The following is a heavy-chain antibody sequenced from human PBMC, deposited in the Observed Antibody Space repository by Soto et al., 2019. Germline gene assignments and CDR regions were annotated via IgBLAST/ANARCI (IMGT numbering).Heavy chain of an antibody. J-gene: IGHJ3*02. V-gene: IGHV1-69*13. CDR1: GGTFNSYA. CDR3: AIMLGIAAAGTRGDDAFDI. D-gene: IGHD6-13*01. CDR2: IIPIFGTA. Sequence: AASVKVSCKASGGTFNSYAISWVRQAPGQGLEWMGGIIPIFGTANYAQKFQGRVTITAAESTSTAYMELSSLRSEDTAVYYCAIMLGIAAAGTRGDDAFDIWGQGTMVTVSS.